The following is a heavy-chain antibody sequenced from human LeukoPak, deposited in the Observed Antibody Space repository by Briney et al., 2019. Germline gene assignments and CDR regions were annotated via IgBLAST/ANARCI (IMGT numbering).Heavy chain of an antibody. Sequence: GGSLRLACAAAGFTISSDSMNWVRQAPGKGLEWVGYINSSSSTIYYTDSVKGRLTIFRDNAKNTLYLEMNSLRAEATAVYYCARDLGKSGWSTFDYWGQGPLVTVSS. D-gene: IGHD6-19*01. V-gene: IGHV3-48*01. CDR3: ARDLGKSGWSTFDY. CDR2: INSSSSTI. CDR1: GFTISSDS. J-gene: IGHJ4*02.